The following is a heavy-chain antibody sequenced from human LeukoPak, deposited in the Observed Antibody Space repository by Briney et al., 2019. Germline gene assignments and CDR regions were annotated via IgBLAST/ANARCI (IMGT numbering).Heavy chain of an antibody. CDR1: GFTFSSYA. J-gene: IGHJ4*02. V-gene: IGHV3-23*01. Sequence: GGSLRLSCAASGFTFSSYAMSWVRQAPGKGLEWVSGISGSGGSTYYADYVGGRSTISRDNSKNTLYLQMNSLGAEDTAVYYCAKVIVVVPAAIPYFDYWGQGTLVTVSS. CDR3: AKVIVVVPAAIPYFDY. D-gene: IGHD2-2*02. CDR2: ISGSGGST.